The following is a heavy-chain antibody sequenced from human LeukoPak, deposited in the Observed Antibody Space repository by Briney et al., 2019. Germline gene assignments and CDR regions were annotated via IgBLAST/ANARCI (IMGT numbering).Heavy chain of an antibody. D-gene: IGHD1-7*01. V-gene: IGHV3-7*05. Sequence: PGGSLRLSCSAPGFTFRNYWMSWVRQAPGTGLEWVAKIKQDGSENYYVDSVKGRFTISRDNAKNSLYLQMNSLRAEDTAVYYCASGTYTPNFDYWGQGTLVTVSS. CDR3: ASGTYTPNFDY. CDR2: IKQDGSEN. CDR1: GFTFRNYW. J-gene: IGHJ4*02.